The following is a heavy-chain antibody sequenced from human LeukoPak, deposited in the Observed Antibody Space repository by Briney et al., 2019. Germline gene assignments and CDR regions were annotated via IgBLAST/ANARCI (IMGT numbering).Heavy chain of an antibody. J-gene: IGHJ3*02. CDR3: ARSRFYTADAFDI. Sequence: PGGSLRLSCAASGFTFTNYAMSWVRQAPGKGLEWVSTISDTGGSTYYADSVKGRFTISRDNSKNTLYLQKNSLRAEDTALYYCARSRFYTADAFDIWGQGTMVTVSS. D-gene: IGHD5-18*01. CDR1: GFTFTNYA. V-gene: IGHV3-23*01. CDR2: ISDTGGST.